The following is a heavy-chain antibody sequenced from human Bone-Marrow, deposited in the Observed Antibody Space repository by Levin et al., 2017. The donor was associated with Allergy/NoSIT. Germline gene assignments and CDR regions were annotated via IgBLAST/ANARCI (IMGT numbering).Heavy chain of an antibody. CDR3: ARDEDFGLAHSRSAEYFHH. CDR2: IKEDGSEK. J-gene: IGHJ1*01. V-gene: IGHV3-7*01. CDR1: GFTFSRYW. D-gene: IGHD3/OR15-3a*01. Sequence: PGESLKISCAVSGFTFSRYWMSWVRQAPGKGLEWVANIKEDGSEKYHVDSVKGRFTISRDNAKNSLFLQMNSLRAEDTAVYYCARDEDFGLAHSRSAEYFHHWGQGTLVIVSS.